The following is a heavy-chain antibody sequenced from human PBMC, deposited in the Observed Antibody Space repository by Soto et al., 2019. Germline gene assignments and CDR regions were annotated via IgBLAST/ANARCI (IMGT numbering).Heavy chain of an antibody. CDR3: ARIRITMVRGVIPYGMDV. CDR1: GGSISSSSYY. Sequence: PSETLSLTCTVSGGSISSSSYYWGWIRQPPGKGLERIGSIYYSGSTYYNPSLKSRVTISVDTSKNQFFLKLSSVTAADTAVYYCARIRITMVRGVIPYGMDVWGQGTTVTVSS. CDR2: IYYSGST. J-gene: IGHJ6*02. D-gene: IGHD3-10*01. V-gene: IGHV4-39*01.